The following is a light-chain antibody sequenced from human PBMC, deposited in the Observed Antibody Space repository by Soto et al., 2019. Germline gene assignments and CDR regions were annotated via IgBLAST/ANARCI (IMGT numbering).Light chain of an antibody. CDR3: QQYKAYST. V-gene: IGKV1-5*01. Sequence: DIQMTQSPSTLSASVGDRVTITCRASQSISTWLVWYQQKPGKAPKVLIYDASSLQSGVPSRFSGHGSWTDFTLTISSLQTDDSSIYYCQQYKAYSTFGQGTKLEIK. CDR2: DAS. CDR1: QSISTW. J-gene: IGKJ2*01.